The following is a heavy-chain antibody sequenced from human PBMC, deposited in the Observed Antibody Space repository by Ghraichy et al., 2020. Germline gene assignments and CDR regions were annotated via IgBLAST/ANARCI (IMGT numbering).Heavy chain of an antibody. V-gene: IGHV2-5*02. CDR2: IYWDDDK. CDR1: GFSLSTRGVG. CDR3: AHRPQVGRYYYGSGTNWFDP. Sequence: SGPTLVKPTQTLTLTCTFSGFSLSTRGVGVGWIRQPPGKALEWLALIYWDDDKRYSPSLKSRLTITKDTSKNQVVLTMTNMDPVDTATYYCAHRPQVGRYYYGSGTNWFDPWGQGTLVTVSS. J-gene: IGHJ5*02. D-gene: IGHD3-10*01.